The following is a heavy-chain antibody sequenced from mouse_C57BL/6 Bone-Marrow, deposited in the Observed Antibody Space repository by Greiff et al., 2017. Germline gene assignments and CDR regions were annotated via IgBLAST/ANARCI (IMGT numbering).Heavy chain of an antibody. CDR2: IRSKSNNYAT. V-gene: IGHV10-1*01. J-gene: IGHJ4*01. D-gene: IGHD5-1*01. CDR3: ARYLHDDYYAMDY. CDR1: GFSFNTYA. Sequence: EVQVVESGGGLVQPKGSLKLSCAASGFSFNTYAMNWVRQGPGKGLEWVARIRSKSNNYATYYADSVKDRFTVSRDDSESMLYLQMNNLKTEDTAMYYCARYLHDDYYAMDYWGQGTSVTVSS.